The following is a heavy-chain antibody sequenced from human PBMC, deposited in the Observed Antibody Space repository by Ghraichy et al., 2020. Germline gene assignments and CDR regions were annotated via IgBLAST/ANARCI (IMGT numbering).Heavy chain of an antibody. CDR3: AREGPVTTVHYYNAMDV. CDR2: IISSVGIT. J-gene: IGHJ6*02. D-gene: IGHD4-11*01. CDR1: GGTFSTYT. Sequence: SVKVSCKASGGTFSTYTISWVRQAPGQGLQWMGRIISSVGITKYAQKFQGIVTITADKSTSTAYMELSSLTSEDTAVYYCAREGPVTTVHYYNAMDVWGQGTTVTVSS. V-gene: IGHV1-69*04.